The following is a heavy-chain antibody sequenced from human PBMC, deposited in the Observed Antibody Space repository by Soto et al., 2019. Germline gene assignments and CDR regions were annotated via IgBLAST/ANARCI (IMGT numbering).Heavy chain of an antibody. J-gene: IGHJ4*02. CDR3: ATARPYYDSSGYFDY. D-gene: IGHD3-22*01. V-gene: IGHV3-23*01. CDR1: VFTFSSSA. CDR2: ISGSGDST. Sequence: GGSLRLSCSASVFTFSSSAMRWFRQAPGKGLEWVSAISGSGDSTYYADSVKGRFTVSRDNSKNTLYLQMNSLRAEDTAVYYCATARPYYDSSGYFDYWGQGTLVTVSS.